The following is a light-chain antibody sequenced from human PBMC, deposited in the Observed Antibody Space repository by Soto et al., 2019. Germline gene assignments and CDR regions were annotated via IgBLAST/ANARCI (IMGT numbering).Light chain of an antibody. Sequence: EIVMTQSPATLSVSPGERATLSCRASQSVSSNLAWYQQTPGQAPRLLIYDASTRATGIPARFSGSGSGTEFTLTISSLQSEDFAVYYCQHYNNCPLTFGGGTKVEIK. CDR3: QHYNNCPLT. CDR1: QSVSSN. J-gene: IGKJ4*01. CDR2: DAS. V-gene: IGKV3-15*01.